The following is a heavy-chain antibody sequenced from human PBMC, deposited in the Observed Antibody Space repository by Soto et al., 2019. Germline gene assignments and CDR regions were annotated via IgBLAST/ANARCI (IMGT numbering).Heavy chain of an antibody. CDR2: ISSSSSTI. Sequence: PGGSLRLSCAASGFTFSSYNMNWVRQAPGKGLEGVSYISSSSSTIHYADSVKGRFTISRDNAENSLYLQMNSLGAEDTALYYCVRDQLYYYDIFGRPLNGFDIWGQGTMVTVSS. J-gene: IGHJ3*02. CDR1: GFTFSSYN. V-gene: IGHV3-48*01. D-gene: IGHD3-22*01. CDR3: VRDQLYYYDIFGRPLNGFDI.